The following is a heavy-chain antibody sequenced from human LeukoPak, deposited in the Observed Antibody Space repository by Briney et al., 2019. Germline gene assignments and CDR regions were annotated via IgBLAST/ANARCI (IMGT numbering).Heavy chain of an antibody. CDR2: ISGSGGST. D-gene: IGHD1-26*01. V-gene: IGHV3-23*01. Sequence: GGTLRLSCAASGFTFSSYGMSWVRQAPGKGLEWVSAISGSGGSTYYADSVKGRFTISRDNSKNTLYLQMNSLRAEDMAVYYCAKVGVKWELLYAFDIWGQGTMVTVSS. J-gene: IGHJ3*02. CDR1: GFTFSSYG. CDR3: AKVGVKWELLYAFDI.